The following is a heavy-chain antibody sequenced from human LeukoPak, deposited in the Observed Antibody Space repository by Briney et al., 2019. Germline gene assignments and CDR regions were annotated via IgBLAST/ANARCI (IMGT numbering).Heavy chain of an antibody. Sequence: ASVKVSCKASGYTFTSYDINWVRQATGQGLEWMGWMNPNSGNTGYAQKFQGRVTMTRNTSISTAYMELSSLRSEDTAVYYCARTLSRWDPFDYWGQGTLVTVSS. J-gene: IGHJ4*02. CDR1: GYTFTSYD. CDR3: ARTLSRWDPFDY. V-gene: IGHV1-8*01. D-gene: IGHD1-26*01. CDR2: MNPNSGNT.